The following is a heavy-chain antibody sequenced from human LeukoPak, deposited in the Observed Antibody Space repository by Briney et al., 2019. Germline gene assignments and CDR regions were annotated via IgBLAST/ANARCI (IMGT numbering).Heavy chain of an antibody. CDR1: GGSISSYY. J-gene: IGHJ2*01. D-gene: IGHD3-22*01. Sequence: SETLSLTCTVSGGSISSYYWSWIRQPAGKGLEWIGRIYTSGSTNYNPSLKSRVTMSVDTSKNQFSLKLGSVTAADTAVYYCAREIATPYYYDSSGFSWYFDLWGRGTLVTVSS. CDR3: AREIATPYYYDSSGFSWYFDL. CDR2: IYTSGST. V-gene: IGHV4-4*07.